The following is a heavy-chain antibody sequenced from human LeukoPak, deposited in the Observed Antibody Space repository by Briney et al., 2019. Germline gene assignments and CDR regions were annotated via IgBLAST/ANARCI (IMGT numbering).Heavy chain of an antibody. CDR2: ISSNGGST. D-gene: IGHD3-16*02. J-gene: IGHJ3*02. CDR3: ARDCYDYVWGSYRLRGAFDI. V-gene: IGHV3-64*01. Sequence: GGSLRLSCAASGFTFSSYAMHWVRQAPGKGLEYVSAISSNGGSTYYANSVKGRFTISRDNAKNSLYLQMNSLRAEDTAVYYCARDCYDYVWGSYRLRGAFDIWGQGTMVTVSS. CDR1: GFTFSSYA.